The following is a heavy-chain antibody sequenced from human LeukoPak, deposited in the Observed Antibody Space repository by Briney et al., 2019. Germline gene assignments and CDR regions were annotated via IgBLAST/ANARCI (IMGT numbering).Heavy chain of an antibody. V-gene: IGHV3-7*01. CDR2: IKQDGSEK. J-gene: IGHJ4*02. CDR3: ARYRWLTMIVVVSGAYFDY. D-gene: IGHD3-22*01. CDR1: GFTFSSYW. Sequence: PGGSLRLSCAASGFTFSSYWMSWVRQAPGKGLEWVANIKQDGSEKYYVDSVKGRFTISRDNAKNSLYLQMNSLRAEDTAVYYCARYRWLTMIVVVSGAYFDYWGQGTLVTVSS.